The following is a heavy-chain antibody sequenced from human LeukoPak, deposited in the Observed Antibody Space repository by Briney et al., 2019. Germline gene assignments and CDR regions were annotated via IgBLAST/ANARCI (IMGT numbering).Heavy chain of an antibody. V-gene: IGHV1-69*05. D-gene: IGHD3-10*01. CDR2: IIPIFGTA. CDR3: ARNNISGSYLYYYYMDV. J-gene: IGHJ6*03. CDR1: GGTFSSYA. Sequence: SVKVSCKASGGTFSSYAISWVRQAPGQGLEWMGGIIPIFGTANYAQKFQGRVTITTDESTSTAYMELSSLRSEDTAVYYCARNNISGSYLYYYYMDVWGKGTTVTVSS.